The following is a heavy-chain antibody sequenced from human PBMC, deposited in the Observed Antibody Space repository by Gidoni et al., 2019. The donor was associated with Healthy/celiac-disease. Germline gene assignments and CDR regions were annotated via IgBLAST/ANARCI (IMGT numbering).Heavy chain of an antibody. CDR3: ARVLTRMSRWLVFY. D-gene: IGHD6-19*01. V-gene: IGHV1-2*02. CDR2: INPHSGGT. Sequence: QVQLVQSGAEVKKPGASVKVSCKASGYTFTGYYMHWVRQAPGQGLEWMGWINPHSGGTNYAQKFQGRVTMTRDTSISTAYMELSRLRSDDTAVYYCARVLTRMSRWLVFYWGQGTLVTVSS. J-gene: IGHJ4*02. CDR1: GYTFTGYY.